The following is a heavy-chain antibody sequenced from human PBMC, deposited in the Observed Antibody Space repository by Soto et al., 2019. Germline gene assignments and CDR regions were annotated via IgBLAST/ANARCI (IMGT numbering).Heavy chain of an antibody. CDR2: ISSSGDKI. CDR1: GLSFSSSG. V-gene: IGHV3-48*04. CDR3: ARHPERIAEIGWFDP. Sequence: GGSLRLSCEASGLSFSSSGMNWVRQAPGKGLEWVSYISSSGDKIYYADSVKGRFIISRENAKNSLYLQMNSLRAEDTAVYYCARHPERIAEIGWFDPWGQGTLVTVSS. J-gene: IGHJ5*02. D-gene: IGHD6-13*01.